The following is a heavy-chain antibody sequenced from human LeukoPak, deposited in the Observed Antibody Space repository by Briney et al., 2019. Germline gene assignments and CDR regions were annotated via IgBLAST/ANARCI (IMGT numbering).Heavy chain of an antibody. Sequence: SETLSLTCAVSGGSISSGGYSWSWIRQPPGKGLEWIGYIYHSGSTYYNPSLKSRVTISVDRSKNQFSLKLSSVTAADTAVYYCARVARYSGYDLGFDYWGQGTLVTVSS. D-gene: IGHD5-12*01. J-gene: IGHJ4*02. CDR2: IYHSGST. V-gene: IGHV4-30-2*01. CDR3: ARVARYSGYDLGFDY. CDR1: GGSISSGGYS.